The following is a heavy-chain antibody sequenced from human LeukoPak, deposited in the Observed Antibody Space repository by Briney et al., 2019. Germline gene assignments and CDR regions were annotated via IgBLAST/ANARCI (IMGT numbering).Heavy chain of an antibody. CDR1: GFTFSSYS. J-gene: IGHJ6*02. CDR3: ARDGSPSKLLWFGETNGWYYYYGMDV. V-gene: IGHV3-21*01. D-gene: IGHD3-10*01. Sequence: PRGSLRLSCAASGFTFSSYSMNWVRQAPGKGLEWVSSISSSSSYIYYADSVKGRFTISRDNAKNSLYLQMNSLRAEDTAVYYCARDGSPSKLLWFGETNGWYYYYGMDVWGQGTTVTVSS. CDR2: ISSSSSYI.